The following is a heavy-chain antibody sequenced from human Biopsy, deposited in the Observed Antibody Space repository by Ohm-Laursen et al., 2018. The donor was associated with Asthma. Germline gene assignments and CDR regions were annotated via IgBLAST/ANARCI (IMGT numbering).Heavy chain of an antibody. CDR2: IDPNSGGT. Sequence: SSVKVSCKASGDSFSDYYVHWVRQAPGQGLEWMGRIDPNSGGTNYAQKFLGRVTMTRDTSVNTAFMVLSRLRSDDTAVYYCARIKIRIGAGTDRYFDLWGRGTLVTVSS. D-gene: IGHD3-16*01. V-gene: IGHV1-2*06. CDR1: GDSFSDYY. J-gene: IGHJ2*01. CDR3: ARIKIRIGAGTDRYFDL.